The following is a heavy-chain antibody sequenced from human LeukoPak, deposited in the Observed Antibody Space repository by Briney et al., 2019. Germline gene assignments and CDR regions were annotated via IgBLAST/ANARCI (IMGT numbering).Heavy chain of an antibody. D-gene: IGHD1-26*01. Sequence: GGSLRLSCAASGFTFNDYYMSWIRQAPGKGLEWVSYISSSGSTIYYADSVKGRFTISRDNAKNSLYLQMNSQRAEDTPVYYCARDSGTSDAFDIWGQGTMVTVSS. CDR1: GFTFNDYY. CDR2: ISSSGSTI. J-gene: IGHJ3*02. V-gene: IGHV3-11*01. CDR3: ARDSGTSDAFDI.